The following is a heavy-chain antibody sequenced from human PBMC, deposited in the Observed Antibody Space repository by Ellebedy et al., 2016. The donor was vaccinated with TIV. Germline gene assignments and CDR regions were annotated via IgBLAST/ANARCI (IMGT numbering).Heavy chain of an antibody. CDR1: GGSISSGDYY. J-gene: IGHJ6*02. V-gene: IGHV4-30-4*01. CDR2: IYYSGST. D-gene: IGHD4-17*01. Sequence: SETLSLTXTVSGGSISSGDYYWSWIRQPPGKGLEWIGYIYYSGSTYYNPSLKSRVTISVDTSKNQFSLKLSSVTAADTAVYYCARVSTTVEHDYYYGMDVWGQGTTVTVSS. CDR3: ARVSTTVEHDYYYGMDV.